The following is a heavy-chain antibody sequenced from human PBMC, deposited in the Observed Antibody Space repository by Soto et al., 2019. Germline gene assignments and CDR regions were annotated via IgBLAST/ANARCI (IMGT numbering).Heavy chain of an antibody. CDR1: GGTFSSYA. V-gene: IGHV1-69*01. J-gene: IGHJ5*02. CDR3: VRDRHCSGGSCYSPYNWFDP. CDR2: IIPIFGTA. Sequence: QVQLVQSGAEVKKPGSSVKVSCKASGGTFSSYAISWVRQAPGQGLEWMGGIIPIFGTANYAQKFQGRVTITADESTSTAYMELSSLRSEDTAVYYCVRDRHCSGGSCYSPYNWFDPWGQGTLVTVSS. D-gene: IGHD2-15*01.